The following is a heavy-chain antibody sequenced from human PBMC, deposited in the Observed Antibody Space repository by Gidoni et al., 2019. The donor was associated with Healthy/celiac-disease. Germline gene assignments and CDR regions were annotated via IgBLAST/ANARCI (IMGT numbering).Heavy chain of an antibody. J-gene: IGHJ4*02. Sequence: QVQLVQSGAEVKTPGASVKVSCKASGYTFTSYAMHWVRQAPGQRLEWMGWINAGNGNTKYSQKFQGRVTITRDTSASTAYMELSSLRSEDTAVYYCARVVSIGHSDYWGQGTLVTVSS. D-gene: IGHD2-8*01. V-gene: IGHV1-3*01. CDR1: GYTFTSYA. CDR3: ARVVSIGHSDY. CDR2: INAGNGNT.